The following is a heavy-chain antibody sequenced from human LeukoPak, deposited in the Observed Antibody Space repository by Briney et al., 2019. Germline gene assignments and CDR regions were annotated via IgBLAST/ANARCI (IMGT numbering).Heavy chain of an antibody. J-gene: IGHJ4*02. CDR2: IYYSGST. CDR1: GGSISSSSYY. D-gene: IGHD6-19*01. V-gene: IGHV4-39*07. Sequence: SETLSLTCTVSGGSISSSSYYWGWIRQPPGKGLEWIGSIYYSGSTYYNPSLKSRVTISVDTSKNQFSLKLSSVTAADTAVYYCAREIAVAGTLPPPFDYWGQGTLVTVSS. CDR3: AREIAVAGTLPPPFDY.